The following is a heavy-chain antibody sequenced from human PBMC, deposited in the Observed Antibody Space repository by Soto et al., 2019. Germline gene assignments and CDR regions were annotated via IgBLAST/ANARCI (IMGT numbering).Heavy chain of an antibody. D-gene: IGHD2-2*02. V-gene: IGHV1-18*01. CDR3: ARVGAIAPAEGDY. Sequence: QSQLVQSGTEVREPGASVKVSCQASGYTFTSYGIIWVRQAPGQGLELMGWISGYNNNKNYAQKYQARVTMTTDTSTITAYMELRSLRSDYTAVYYCARVGAIAPAEGDYWGQGTLVTVSS. CDR1: GYTFTSYG. J-gene: IGHJ4*02. CDR2: ISGYNNNK.